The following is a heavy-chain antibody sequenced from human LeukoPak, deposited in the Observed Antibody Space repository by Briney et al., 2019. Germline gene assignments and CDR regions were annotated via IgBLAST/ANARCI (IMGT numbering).Heavy chain of an antibody. CDR1: GFTFSSYE. V-gene: IGHV3-48*03. J-gene: IGHJ6*04. D-gene: IGHD3-10*02. CDR2: ISSSGSTI. CDR3: AELGITMIGGV. Sequence: GRSLRPSCAASGFTFSSYEMNWVRQAPGKGLEWVSYISSSGSTIYYADSVKGRFTISRDNAKNSLYLQMNSLRAEDTAVYYCAELGITMIGGVWGKGTTVTISS.